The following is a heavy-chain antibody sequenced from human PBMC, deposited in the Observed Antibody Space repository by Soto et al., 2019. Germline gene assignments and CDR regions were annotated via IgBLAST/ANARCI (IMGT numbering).Heavy chain of an antibody. Sequence: PSETLSLTCTVSGGSISSSSYYWSWIRQPPGKGLEWIGYIYYSGSTNYNPSLKSRVTISVDTSKNQFSLKLSSVTAADTAVYYCARGGYYYGSGRRNMDVWGQGTTVTVSS. CDR1: GGSISSSSYY. V-gene: IGHV4-61*01. J-gene: IGHJ6*02. D-gene: IGHD3-10*01. CDR3: ARGGYYYGSGRRNMDV. CDR2: IYYSGST.